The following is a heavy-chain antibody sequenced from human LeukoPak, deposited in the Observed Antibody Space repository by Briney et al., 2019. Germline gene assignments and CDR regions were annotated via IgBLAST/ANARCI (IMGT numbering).Heavy chain of an antibody. V-gene: IGHV4-34*01. CDR2: VSDSGRS. CDR1: SGSLNNYF. Sequence: SEPLSLTCAVSSGSLNNYFWNWIRQAPGKGLEWIGEVSDSGRSNYNPSLESRLTISVDTSKDQFSLNLYSVTAADTAVYYCARCEGVVGAPFDLWGRGTLVTVSS. J-gene: IGHJ2*01. D-gene: IGHD3-10*01. CDR3: ARCEGVVGAPFDL.